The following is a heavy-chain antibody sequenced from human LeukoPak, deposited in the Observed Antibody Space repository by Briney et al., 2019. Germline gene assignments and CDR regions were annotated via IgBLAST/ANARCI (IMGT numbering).Heavy chain of an antibody. Sequence: GGSLRLSCAASGFTFSNHVMHWVRQAPGKGLEWVAVISSDGNNKYYADSVQGRFTIARDNSKNTLYLQMNSLRAEDTAVYYCARGSNSAFDYWGQGTLVTVSS. D-gene: IGHD4-23*01. J-gene: IGHJ4*02. CDR3: ARGSNSAFDY. V-gene: IGHV3-30*04. CDR1: GFTFSNHV. CDR2: ISSDGNNK.